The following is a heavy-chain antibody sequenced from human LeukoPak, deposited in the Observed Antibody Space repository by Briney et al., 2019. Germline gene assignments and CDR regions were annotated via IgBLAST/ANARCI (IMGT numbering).Heavy chain of an antibody. D-gene: IGHD6-19*01. CDR1: GFTFSSYG. CDR2: ISYDGSNK. Sequence: GGSLRLSCAASGFTFSSYGMHWVRRAPGKGLEWVAVISYDGSNKYYADSVKGRFTISRDISKSTLYLHMNSLRAEDTAVYFCAKDPQVVGSGWRPIDYWGQGTLVTVSS. J-gene: IGHJ4*02. CDR3: AKDPQVVGSGWRPIDY. V-gene: IGHV3-30*18.